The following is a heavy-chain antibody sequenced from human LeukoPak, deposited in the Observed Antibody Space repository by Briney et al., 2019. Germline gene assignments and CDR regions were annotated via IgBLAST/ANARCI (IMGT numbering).Heavy chain of an antibody. CDR2: IFHSGST. D-gene: IGHD5-24*01. CDR3: ARESERWPFDY. V-gene: IGHV4-59*01. Sequence: SETLSLTCTVSGASISSYYWSWIRQPPGKGLEWIGYIFHSGSTNYNPSLKSRATISVDTSKNQFSLKLSSVTAADTAVYYCARESERWPFDYWGQGTLVAVSS. J-gene: IGHJ4*02. CDR1: GASISSYY.